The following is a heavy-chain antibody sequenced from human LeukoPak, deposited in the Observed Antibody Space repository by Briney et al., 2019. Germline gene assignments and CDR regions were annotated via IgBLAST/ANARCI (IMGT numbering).Heavy chain of an antibody. CDR3: ARDRVELGWGAFEI. CDR2: ISSSSSTI. CDR1: GFTFSRYG. V-gene: IGHV3-48*01. D-gene: IGHD7-27*01. J-gene: IGHJ3*02. Sequence: GGSLRLSCAGSGFTFSRYGFSWVRQAPGKGLEWVSYISSSSSTIYYADSVKGRFTISRDNAKNSLYLQMNSLRAEDTAVYYCARDRVELGWGAFEIWGQGTMVTVSS.